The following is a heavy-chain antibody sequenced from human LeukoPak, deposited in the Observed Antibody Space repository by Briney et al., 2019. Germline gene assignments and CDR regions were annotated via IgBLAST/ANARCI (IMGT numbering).Heavy chain of an antibody. Sequence: GASVKVSCKASGYTLTYYYIHWVRQAPGQGLEWMGWINPNSGDTKSAQKLQGRLTMTRDTSITTAYMDLSRLTSDDTAVYYCTRDDIVGARDFDYWGQGTLVTVSS. J-gene: IGHJ4*02. CDR3: TRDDIVGARDFDY. CDR2: INPNSGDT. V-gene: IGHV1-2*02. CDR1: GYTLTYYY. D-gene: IGHD1-26*01.